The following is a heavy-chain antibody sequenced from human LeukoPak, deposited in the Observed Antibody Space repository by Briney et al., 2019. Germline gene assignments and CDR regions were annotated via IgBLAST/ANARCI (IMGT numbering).Heavy chain of an antibody. CDR3: ATGESLLTLFDY. Sequence: ASVKVSCKVSGYTLTELSMHWVRQAPGKGLEWMGGFDPEDGETIYAQKFQGRVTITEDTSTDTAYMELSSLRSEDTAVYYCATGESLLTLFDYWGQGTLVTVSS. D-gene: IGHD2-8*01. J-gene: IGHJ4*02. V-gene: IGHV1-24*01. CDR2: FDPEDGET. CDR1: GYTLTELS.